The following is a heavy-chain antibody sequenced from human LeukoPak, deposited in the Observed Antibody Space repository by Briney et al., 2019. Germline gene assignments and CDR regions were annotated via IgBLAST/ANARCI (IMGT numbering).Heavy chain of an antibody. CDR1: GYSITSGYY. Sequence: SETLSLTCSVSGYSITSGYYWGWIRQPPGKGLEWIGSIYYSGSTYYNPSLKSRVTISVDTSKNQFSLKLSSVTAADTAVYYCARAGTMVRGVKPSNWFDPWGQGTLVTVSS. CDR3: ARAGTMVRGVKPSNWFDP. V-gene: IGHV4-38-2*02. J-gene: IGHJ5*02. D-gene: IGHD3-10*01. CDR2: IYYSGST.